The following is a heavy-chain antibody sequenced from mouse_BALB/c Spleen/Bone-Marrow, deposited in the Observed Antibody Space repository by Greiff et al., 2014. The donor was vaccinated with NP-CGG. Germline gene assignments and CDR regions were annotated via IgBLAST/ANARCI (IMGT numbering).Heavy chain of an antibody. D-gene: IGHD3-1*01. CDR2: VSDGGNYT. J-gene: IGHJ4*01. CDR3: VRSGERHGAMDD. V-gene: IGHV5-4*02. Sequence: EVKVEESGGGLVKPGGSLKLSCAASGFTFSDYYMCWIRQTPEKRLEWVATVSDGGNYTYYPDSVKGRFTISRDNAKNNLYLQMSSLKSEDTAMYYCVRSGERHGAMDDWGQGTSVTVSS. CDR1: GFTFSDYY.